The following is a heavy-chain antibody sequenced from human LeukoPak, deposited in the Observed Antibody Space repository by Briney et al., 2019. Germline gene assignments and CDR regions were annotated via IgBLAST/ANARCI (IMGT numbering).Heavy chain of an antibody. CDR2: ISTSGST. J-gene: IGHJ5*02. V-gene: IGHV4-61*02. CDR3: AREENYGSTDP. Sequence: PSETLSLTCTVSGASISSTNYYWSWIRQPAGKGLEWLGRISTSGSTIYNPSLKSRVTISVDTSKNQFSLKLSSVTAADTAVYYCAREENYGSTDPWGQGTLVTVSS. CDR1: GASISSTNYY. D-gene: IGHD3-10*01.